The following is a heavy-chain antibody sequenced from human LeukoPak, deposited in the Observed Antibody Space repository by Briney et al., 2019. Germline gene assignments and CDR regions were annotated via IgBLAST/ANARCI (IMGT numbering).Heavy chain of an antibody. CDR1: GFTFSSYW. Sequence: AGGSLRLSCAASGFTFSSYWMSWVRQAPGKGLEWVANIKQDGSEKYYVDSVKGRFTISRDNAKNSLYLQMNSLRAEDTAVYYCARDDYDSSGYYFDYWGQGTLVTVSS. V-gene: IGHV3-7*01. CDR2: IKQDGSEK. J-gene: IGHJ4*02. D-gene: IGHD3-22*01. CDR3: ARDDYDSSGYYFDY.